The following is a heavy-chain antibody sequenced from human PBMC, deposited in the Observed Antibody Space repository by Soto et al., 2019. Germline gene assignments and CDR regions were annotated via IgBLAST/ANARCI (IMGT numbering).Heavy chain of an antibody. D-gene: IGHD2-15*01. V-gene: IGHV4-34*01. J-gene: IGHJ5*02. CDR2: INHSGST. CDR1: GGSFSGYY. Sequence: NASETLSLTCAVYGGSFSGYYWSWIRQPPGKGLEWIGEINHSGSTNYNPSLKSRVTISVDTSKNQFSLKLSSVTAADTAVYYCARGDIVVVVAATPWFDPWGQGTPVTVSS. CDR3: ARGDIVVVVAATPWFDP.